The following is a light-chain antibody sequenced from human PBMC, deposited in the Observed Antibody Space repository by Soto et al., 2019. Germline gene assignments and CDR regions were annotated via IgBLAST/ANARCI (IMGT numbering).Light chain of an antibody. Sequence: EIVLTQSPGTLSLSPGERATLSCRASQTVSGNYLGWYQQKPGQAPRLLIYGASSRATGIPDRFSGSGSGTDFTLTISRLEPEDFAVYYCQQYGRSPRTFGQGTKVDIK. CDR3: QQYGRSPRT. CDR1: QTVSGNY. CDR2: GAS. V-gene: IGKV3-20*01. J-gene: IGKJ1*01.